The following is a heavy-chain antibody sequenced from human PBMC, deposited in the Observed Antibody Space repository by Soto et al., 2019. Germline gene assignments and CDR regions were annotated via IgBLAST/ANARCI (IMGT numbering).Heavy chain of an antibody. CDR1: GFAFSSHT. CDR2: ISTSSRYI. V-gene: IGHV3-21*01. CDR3: ARDTLQSGTLGYFDF. Sequence: GGSLRLSCAASGFAFSSHTINWVRQAPGKGLEWVSSISTSSRYIYYADSVKGRFTISRDNAKNSRYLQMNSLSAEDTAVYFCARDTLQSGTLGYFDFWGQGTLVTVSS. D-gene: IGHD3-16*01. J-gene: IGHJ4*02.